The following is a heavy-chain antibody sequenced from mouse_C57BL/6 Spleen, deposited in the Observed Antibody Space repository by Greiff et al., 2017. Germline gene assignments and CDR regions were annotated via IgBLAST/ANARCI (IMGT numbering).Heavy chain of an antibody. Sequence: QVQLKESGAELVRPGASVTLSCKASGYTFTDYEMHWVKQTPVHGLEWIGAIDPETGGTAYNQKFKGKAILTADKSSSTAYMELRSLTSEDSAVYYCTRDYDDAMDYWGQGTSVTVSS. J-gene: IGHJ4*01. CDR1: GYTFTDYE. D-gene: IGHD2-4*01. V-gene: IGHV1-15*01. CDR2: IDPETGGT. CDR3: TRDYDDAMDY.